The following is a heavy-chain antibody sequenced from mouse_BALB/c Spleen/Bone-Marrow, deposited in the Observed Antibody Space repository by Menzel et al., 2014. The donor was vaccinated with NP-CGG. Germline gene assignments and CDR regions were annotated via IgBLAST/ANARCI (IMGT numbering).Heavy chain of an antibody. CDR3: ARSEGYDYFDY. J-gene: IGHJ2*01. CDR2: ISTYYGDA. CDR1: GYTFTDYA. Sequence: VQLQQSGAELVRPGVSVKISCKGSGYTFTDYAMHWVKQSHAKSLEWIGVISTYYGDASYNQKFKGKATMTVDKSSSTAYMELARLTSEDSAIYCCARSEGYDYFDYWGQGTTLTVSS. V-gene: IGHV1S137*01. D-gene: IGHD2-2*01.